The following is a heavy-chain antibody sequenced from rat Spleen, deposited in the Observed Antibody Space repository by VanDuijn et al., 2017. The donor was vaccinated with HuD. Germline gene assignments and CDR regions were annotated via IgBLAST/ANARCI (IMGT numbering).Heavy chain of an antibody. CDR2: IIYDGSRT. CDR3: ALITIAAEGWFAY. Sequence: EVQLVESGGGLVQPGRSLKLSCAASGFTFSDYNMAWVRQAPKKGLEWVATIIYDGSRTYYRDSVKGRFTISRDNAKSTLYLQMDSLRSEDTATYYCALITIAAEGWFAYWGQGTLVTVSS. V-gene: IGHV5S10*01. D-gene: IGHD1-2*01. CDR1: GFTFSDYN. J-gene: IGHJ3*01.